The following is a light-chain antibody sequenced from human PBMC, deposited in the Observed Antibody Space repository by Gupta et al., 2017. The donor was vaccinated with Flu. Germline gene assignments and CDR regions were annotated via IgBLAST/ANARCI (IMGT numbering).Light chain of an antibody. Sequence: SYELTQPPSVSVSPGQTARITCSGDALPKQYAYWYQQKPGQAPVLVRYKDSERPSGIPERVSGSSSGNKVTLTISGVQAEDEADYYCQSEESRGEVFGTGTKVTVL. CDR3: QSEESRGEV. J-gene: IGLJ1*01. CDR2: KDS. V-gene: IGLV3-25*02. CDR1: ALPKQY.